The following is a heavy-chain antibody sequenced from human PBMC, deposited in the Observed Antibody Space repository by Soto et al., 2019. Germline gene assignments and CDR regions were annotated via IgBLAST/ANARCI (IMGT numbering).Heavy chain of an antibody. V-gene: IGHV4-59*01. CDR2: IYYSGST. D-gene: IGHD4-17*01. J-gene: IGHJ4*02. CDR3: VRVGGYYGDYPNFDY. Sequence: QVQLQESGTGLVKPSETLSLTCTVSGGSISPYYWSWIRQPPGKGLEWIGYIYYSGSTKYNPSLKSRVNISIGTSKNQFALRLSSVTAAYTAVYYCVRVGGYYGDYPNFDYWGQGPLVTVSS. CDR1: GGSISPYY.